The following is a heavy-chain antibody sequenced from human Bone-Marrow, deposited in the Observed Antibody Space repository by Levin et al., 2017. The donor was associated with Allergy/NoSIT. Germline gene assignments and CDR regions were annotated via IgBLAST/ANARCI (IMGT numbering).Heavy chain of an antibody. J-gene: IGHJ4*02. CDR2: MWNDRNKT. CDR3: ARDAGELRWEYYFDY. V-gene: IGHV3-33*01. CDR1: GFTFSIHG. D-gene: IGHD4-23*01. Sequence: PGESLKISCTTSGFTFSIHGIHWVRQVPGKGLQWVAVMWNDRNKTYYADSVKGRFTISRDISKNTVYLQMNSMRAEDTAVYYCARDAGELRWEYYFDYWGQGALVTVSS.